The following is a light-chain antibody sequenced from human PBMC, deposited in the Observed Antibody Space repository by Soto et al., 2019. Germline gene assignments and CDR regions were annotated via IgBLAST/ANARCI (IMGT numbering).Light chain of an antibody. CDR1: QNVSSSY. Sequence: EIVLTQSPGTLSLSPGERATLSCRASQNVSSSYLAWYQQRPGQAPRLLIYGASGRATGIPDRISGSGSGTDFTLTISRLEPEDFAVYYCQLYGNSPWTFGQGTKVEIK. J-gene: IGKJ1*01. V-gene: IGKV3-20*01. CDR2: GAS. CDR3: QLYGNSPWT.